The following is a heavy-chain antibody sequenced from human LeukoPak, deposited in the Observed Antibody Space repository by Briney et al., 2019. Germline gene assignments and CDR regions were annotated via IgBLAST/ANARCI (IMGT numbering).Heavy chain of an antibody. V-gene: IGHV3-23*01. D-gene: IGHD3-10*01. CDR2: ISGSGGST. J-gene: IGHJ4*02. CDR1: GFTFSSYA. Sequence: GGSLRLSCAASGFTFSSYAMSWVRQAPGKGLEWVSAISGSGGSTYYADSVKGRFTISRDNSKNTLYLQMNSLRAEDTAVYYCARDYYGSGSRTTSLFDYWGQGTLVTVSS. CDR3: ARDYYGSGSRTTSLFDY.